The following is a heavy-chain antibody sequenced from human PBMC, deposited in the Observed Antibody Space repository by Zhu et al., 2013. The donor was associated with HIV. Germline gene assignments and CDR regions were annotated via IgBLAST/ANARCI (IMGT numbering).Heavy chain of an antibody. CDR3: ARDPTRDIAARPGSSTILTRAKPGYYYYGMDV. D-gene: IGHD6-6*01. CDR2: IIPILGIA. V-gene: IGHV1-69*08. Sequence: QVQLVQSGAEVKKPGSSVKVSCKASGGTFSSYTISWVRQAPGQGLEWMGRIIPILGIANYAQKFQGRVTITADKSTSTAYMELSSLRSEDTAVYYCARDPTRDIAARPGSSTILTRAKPGYYYYGMDVWGQGTTVTVSS. J-gene: IGHJ6*02. CDR1: GGTFSSYT.